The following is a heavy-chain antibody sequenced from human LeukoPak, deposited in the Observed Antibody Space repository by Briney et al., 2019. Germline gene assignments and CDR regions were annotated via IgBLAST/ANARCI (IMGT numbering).Heavy chain of an antibody. CDR3: ARDGYLPPDAFDI. J-gene: IGHJ3*02. D-gene: IGHD5-12*01. Sequence: GGSLRLSCAASGFTFSSYWMHWVRQASGKGLVWVSRINSDGSSTSYADSVKGRFTISRDNAKNTLYLQMNSLRAEDTAVYYCARDGYLPPDAFDIWGQGTMVTVSS. V-gene: IGHV3-74*01. CDR2: INSDGSST. CDR1: GFTFSSYW.